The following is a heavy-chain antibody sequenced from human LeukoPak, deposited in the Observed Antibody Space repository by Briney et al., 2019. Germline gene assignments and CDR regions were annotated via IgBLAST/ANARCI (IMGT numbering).Heavy chain of an antibody. J-gene: IGHJ4*02. V-gene: IGHV4-61*02. D-gene: IGHD3-22*01. CDR2: IYTSGST. CDR1: GGSISSGSYY. CDR3: ARDLSYDSSSYFDY. Sequence: SETLSLTCTVSGGSISSGSYYWSWIRQPAGKGLEWIGRIYTSGSTNYNPSLKSRVTISVDTSKNQFSLKLSSVTAADTAVYYCARDLSYDSSSYFDYWGQGTLVTVSS.